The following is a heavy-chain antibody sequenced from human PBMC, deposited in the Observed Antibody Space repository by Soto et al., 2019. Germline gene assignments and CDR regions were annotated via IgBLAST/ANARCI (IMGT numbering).Heavy chain of an antibody. Sequence: GGSLRLSCAASGFIFRSYGMHWVRQAPGKGLEWVALISYDGSNEYFTDSVKGRFTISRDNSKNTLYLQMNSLRVEDTAVYYCARTLQGYYDTRGYSLDALDFWGQGTMVTVSS. J-gene: IGHJ3*01. CDR3: ARTLQGYYDTRGYSLDALDF. CDR1: GFIFRSYG. CDR2: ISYDGSNE. D-gene: IGHD3-22*01. V-gene: IGHV3-30*03.